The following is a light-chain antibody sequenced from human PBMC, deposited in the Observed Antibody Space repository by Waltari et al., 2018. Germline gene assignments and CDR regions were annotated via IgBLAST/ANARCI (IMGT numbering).Light chain of an antibody. CDR3: QQCDNCPVT. CDR1: HDITHY. Sequence: DIQMTQSPSSLSASVGDRVTITCQASHDITHYLDWYQQKPGKAPKLLIYDASNLETGVASRFIGSGSGTYFTLTISSLQPEDVATYYCQQCDNCPVTFGQGTRLEIK. CDR2: DAS. V-gene: IGKV1-33*01. J-gene: IGKJ5*01.